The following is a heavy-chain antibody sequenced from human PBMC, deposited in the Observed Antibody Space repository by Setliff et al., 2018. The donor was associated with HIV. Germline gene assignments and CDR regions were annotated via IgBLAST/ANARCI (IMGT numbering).Heavy chain of an antibody. Sequence: SETLSLTCTVSGGSINSDSHFWTWIRQPAGKALEWIGHVYRSGSTKYNPSLKSRVTMSVDTSKNEFSLKVSSVTASDTAMYYCARVPKTPIAAPYYYYMDFWGRGTTVTVSS. CDR1: GGSINSDSHF. V-gene: IGHV4-61*09. D-gene: IGHD6-6*01. CDR2: VYRSGST. CDR3: ARVPKTPIAAPYYYYMDF. J-gene: IGHJ6*03.